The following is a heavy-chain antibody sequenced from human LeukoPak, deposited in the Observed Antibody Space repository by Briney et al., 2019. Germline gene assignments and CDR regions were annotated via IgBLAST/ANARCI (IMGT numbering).Heavy chain of an antibody. D-gene: IGHD6-13*01. CDR3: ARVGQQLGHFDY. Sequence: PGGSLRLSCAAPGLTFSDYYMSWIRQAPGKGLDWVSYISSSGSTIYYADSVKGRFTISRDNAKNSLYLQMNSLRAEDTAVYYCARVGQQLGHFDYWGQGTLVTVSS. V-gene: IGHV3-11*04. CDR1: GLTFSDYY. J-gene: IGHJ4*02. CDR2: ISSSGSTI.